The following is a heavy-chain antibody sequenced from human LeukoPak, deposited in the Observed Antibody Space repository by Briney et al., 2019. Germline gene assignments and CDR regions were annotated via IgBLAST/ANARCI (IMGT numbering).Heavy chain of an antibody. D-gene: IGHD3-10*01. V-gene: IGHV4-59*01. J-gene: IGHJ3*02. Sequence: SETLSLTCTVSGGSISSYYWSWIRQPPGKGLEWIGSIYYSGSTNYNPSLKSRVTISVDTSKNQFSLKLSSVTAADTAVYYCARGNRALLYHDAFGIWGQGTMVTVSS. CDR3: ARGNRALLYHDAFGI. CDR2: IYYSGST. CDR1: GGSISSYY.